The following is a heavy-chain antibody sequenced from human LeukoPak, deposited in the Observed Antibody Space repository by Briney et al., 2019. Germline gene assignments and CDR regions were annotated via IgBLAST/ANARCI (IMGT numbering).Heavy chain of an antibody. V-gene: IGHV3-21*01. J-gene: IGHJ4*02. CDR2: ISSSSSYI. Sequence: XGSLRLSCAASGFTFSSYSMNWVRQAPGKGLEWVSSISSSSSYIYYADSVKGRFTISRDNAKNSLYLQMNSLRAEDTAVYYCARDGSGYFRPPYFDYWGQGTLVTVSS. CDR3: ARDGSGYFRPPYFDY. CDR1: GFTFSSYS. D-gene: IGHD3-22*01.